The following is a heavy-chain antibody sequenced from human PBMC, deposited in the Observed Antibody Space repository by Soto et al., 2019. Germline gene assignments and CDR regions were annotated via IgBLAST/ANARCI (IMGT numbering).Heavy chain of an antibody. CDR3: ARGSGSYYKNWFDP. CDR1: GGSVSVYY. CDR2: INHSGST. V-gene: IGHV4-34*01. J-gene: IGHJ5*02. D-gene: IGHD1-26*01. Sequence: SETLSLTCTISGGSVSVYYWSWIRQPPGKGLEWIGEINHSGSTNYNPSLKSRVTISVDTSKNQFSLKLSSVTAADTAVYYCARGSGSYYKNWFDPWGQGTLVTVSS.